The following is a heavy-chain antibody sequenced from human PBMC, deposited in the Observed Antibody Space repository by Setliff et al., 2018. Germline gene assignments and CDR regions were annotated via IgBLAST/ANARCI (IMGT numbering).Heavy chain of an antibody. Sequence: SETLSLTCTVSGGSISSHYWGWIRQPPGKGLEWIGEINHSGSTNDNPSLKSRVTISVDTSKNQFSLKLSSVIAADTAVYYCARDLYSSSSGGFYYYYYYMDVWGKGTTVTVSS. V-gene: IGHV4-34*01. CDR3: ARDLYSSSSGGFYYYYYYMDV. CDR2: INHSGST. J-gene: IGHJ6*03. D-gene: IGHD6-6*01. CDR1: GGSISSHY.